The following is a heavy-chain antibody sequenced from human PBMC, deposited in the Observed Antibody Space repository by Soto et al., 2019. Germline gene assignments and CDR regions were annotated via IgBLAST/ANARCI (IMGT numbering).Heavy chain of an antibody. CDR1: GFTFSSYW. CDR3: ARVLPYYDYTHMGV. Sequence: EVQLVESGGGLVQPGGSLRLSCAASGFTFSSYWMSWVRQAPGKGLEWVANIKQDGSEKYYVDSVKGRFTISRDNAKNSLYLQMNSLRAEDTAVYYCARVLPYYDYTHMGVWGKGTTVTVSS. J-gene: IGHJ6*03. D-gene: IGHD3-16*01. V-gene: IGHV3-7*01. CDR2: IKQDGSEK.